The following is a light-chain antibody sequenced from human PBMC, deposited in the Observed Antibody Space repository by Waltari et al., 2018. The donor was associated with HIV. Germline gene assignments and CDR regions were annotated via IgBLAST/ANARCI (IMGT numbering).Light chain of an antibody. Sequence: EIVLTQSPGTLSLSPGERATLSCRASQSVSSSYLAWYPQKPGQAPRLLIYGASSRATGIPDRCSGSGSGTDFTLTIRRLEPEDFAVYYCQQYAGSPPLTFGGGTKVESK. CDR3: QQYAGSPPLT. CDR2: GAS. V-gene: IGKV3-20*01. J-gene: IGKJ4*01. CDR1: QSVSSSY.